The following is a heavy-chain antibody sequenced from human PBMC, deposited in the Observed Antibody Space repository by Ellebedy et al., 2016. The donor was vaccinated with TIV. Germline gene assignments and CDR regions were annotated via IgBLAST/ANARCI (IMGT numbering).Heavy chain of an antibody. Sequence: GGSLRLSXAASGFAFSTYSMNWVRQAPGKGLEWVSVIGGSGGSTYYADSVKGRFTISRDNSKNTLFLQMNSLRAEDTAVYYCARVSSGYSNYFDYWGQGTLVTVSS. D-gene: IGHD3-22*01. CDR2: IGGSGGST. CDR3: ARVSSGYSNYFDY. V-gene: IGHV3-23*01. CDR1: GFAFSTYS. J-gene: IGHJ4*02.